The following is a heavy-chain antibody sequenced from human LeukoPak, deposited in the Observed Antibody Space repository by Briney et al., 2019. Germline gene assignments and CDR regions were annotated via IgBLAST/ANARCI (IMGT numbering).Heavy chain of an antibody. V-gene: IGHV4-39*01. CDR1: GGSISSYSYY. D-gene: IGHD2-21*02. CDR2: MYYNGST. CDR3: AVPYCGGDCYFPKPDAFDI. J-gene: IGHJ3*02. Sequence: SETLSLTCTVSGGSISSYSYYWGWIRQPPGKGLEWIGSMYYNGSTYYNPSLKSRVTISVDTSKNQFSLKLSSVTAADTAVYYCAVPYCGGDCYFPKPDAFDIWGQGTMVTVSS.